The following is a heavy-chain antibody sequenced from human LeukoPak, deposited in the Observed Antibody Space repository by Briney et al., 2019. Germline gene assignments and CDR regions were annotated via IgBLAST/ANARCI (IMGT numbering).Heavy chain of an antibody. CDR3: ARVKTYYDFWSGYTAPFDY. CDR2: ISSSSSYI. D-gene: IGHD3-3*01. J-gene: IGHJ4*02. CDR1: GFTFSTYS. Sequence: GGSLRLSCAASGFTFSTYSMNWVRQAPGKGLEWVSFISSSSSYIYYADSVKGRFTISRDNAKNSLYLQMNSLRAEDTAVYYCARVKTYYDFWSGYTAPFDYWGQGTLVTVSS. V-gene: IGHV3-21*01.